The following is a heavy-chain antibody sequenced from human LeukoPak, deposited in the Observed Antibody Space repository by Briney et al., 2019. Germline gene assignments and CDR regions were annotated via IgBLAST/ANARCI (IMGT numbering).Heavy chain of an antibody. V-gene: IGHV1-69*13. Sequence: ASVKVSCKASGGTLSSYAISWVRQAPGQGLEWMGGIIPIFGTANYAQKFQGRVTITADESTSTAYMELSSLRSEDTAVYYCARGYRDCSSTSCYASGMDVWGKGTTVTVSS. CDR3: ARGYRDCSSTSCYASGMDV. CDR1: GGTLSSYA. J-gene: IGHJ6*04. D-gene: IGHD2-2*01. CDR2: IIPIFGTA.